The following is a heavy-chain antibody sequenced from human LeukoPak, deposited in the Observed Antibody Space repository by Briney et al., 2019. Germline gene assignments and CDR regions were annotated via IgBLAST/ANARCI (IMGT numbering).Heavy chain of an antibody. Sequence: SQTLSLTCTVSGGSISSGGYSWSWIRQPPGKGLEWIGEINHSGSTNYNPSLKSRVTISVDTSKNQFSLKLSSVTAADTAVYYCARGEIPYCSSTSCYPPTANWFDPWGQGTLVTVSS. D-gene: IGHD2-2*01. J-gene: IGHJ5*02. CDR3: ARGEIPYCSSTSCYPPTANWFDP. V-gene: IGHV4-30-2*01. CDR2: INHSGST. CDR1: GGSISSGGYS.